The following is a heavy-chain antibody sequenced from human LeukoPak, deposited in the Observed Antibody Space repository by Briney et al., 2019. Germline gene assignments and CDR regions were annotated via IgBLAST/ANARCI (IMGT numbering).Heavy chain of an antibody. CDR2: INPNSGGT. V-gene: IGHV1-2*02. D-gene: IGHD3-3*01. CDR1: GYTFTGYY. Sequence: GASVKVSCKASGYTFTGYYMHWVRQAPGHGLEWMGWINPNSGGTNYAQKFQGRVTMTRDTSISTAYMELSRLRSDDTAVYYCGRAKYEFWSGTPDSDFDYWGQGTLVTVSS. J-gene: IGHJ4*02. CDR3: GRAKYEFWSGTPDSDFDY.